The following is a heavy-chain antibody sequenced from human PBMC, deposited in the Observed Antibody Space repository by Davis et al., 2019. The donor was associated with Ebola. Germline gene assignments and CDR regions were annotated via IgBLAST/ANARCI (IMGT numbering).Heavy chain of an antibody. Sequence: AASVKVSCKASGYTFTGYYIHWVRQAPGQGREWKGWINPNRCDTTYSQKFQGWVTMTRDTPISPAYMKLNRLTSDDTAVYYCARDRVCSGATCYAYFDFWGQGTLVTVSS. CDR3: ARDRVCSGATCYAYFDF. D-gene: IGHD2-15*01. J-gene: IGHJ4*02. CDR1: GYTFTGYY. CDR2: INPNRCDT. V-gene: IGHV1-2*04.